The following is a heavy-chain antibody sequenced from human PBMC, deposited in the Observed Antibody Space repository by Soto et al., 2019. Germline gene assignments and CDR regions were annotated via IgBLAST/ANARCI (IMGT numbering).Heavy chain of an antibody. CDR2: IIPILGIA. Sequence: SVKVSCKASGGTFSSYTISWVRQAPGQGLEWMGRIIPILGIANYAQKFQGRVTITADKSTSTAYMELSSLRSEDTAVYYCARAGPCSSTSCYGGGYYWGQGTLVTVSS. D-gene: IGHD2-2*01. V-gene: IGHV1-69*02. CDR3: ARAGPCSSTSCYGGGYY. J-gene: IGHJ4*02. CDR1: GGTFSSYT.